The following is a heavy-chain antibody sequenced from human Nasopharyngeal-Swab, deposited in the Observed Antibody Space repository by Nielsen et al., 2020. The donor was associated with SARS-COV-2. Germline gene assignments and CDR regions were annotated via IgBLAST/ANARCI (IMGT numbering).Heavy chain of an antibody. CDR1: GGSLSDYQ. J-gene: IGHJ4*02. CDR3: AGHPADFDY. CDR2: MKPSGRT. Sequence: GSLRLSCAVYGGSLSDYQWSWIRQPPGKGLEWIGEMKPSGRTNYNPSLKSRVAISIDTSKNQFWLNWRSVTAADTAVFYCAGHPADFDYWGQGTLVTVSS. V-gene: IGHV4-34*01.